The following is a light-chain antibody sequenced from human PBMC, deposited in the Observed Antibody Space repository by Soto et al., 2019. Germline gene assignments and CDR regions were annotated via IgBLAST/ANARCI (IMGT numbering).Light chain of an antibody. CDR1: QSLGSD. Sequence: EIVMTQSPRTLSLSPGDTANLSCMASQSLGSDFACYQQKPGQAPRLLIFGASARPTGIPARISGSGSGTEFTLTISSLRSEDFAVYFCQQYYNWPRTFGQGTKVDIK. CDR2: GAS. CDR3: QQYYNWPRT. V-gene: IGKV3-15*01. J-gene: IGKJ1*01.